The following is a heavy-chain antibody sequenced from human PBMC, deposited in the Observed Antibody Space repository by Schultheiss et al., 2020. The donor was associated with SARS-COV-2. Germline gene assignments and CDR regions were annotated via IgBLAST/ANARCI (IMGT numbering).Heavy chain of an antibody. CDR1: GFSLSTSGMC. CDR3: ARTNQYYDFWSGNYGMDV. CDR2: IDWDDDK. Sequence: SGPTLVKPTPTLTLTCTFSGFSLSTSGMCVSWIRQPPGKALEWLARIDWDDDKYYSTSLKTRLTISKDTSKNQVVLTMTNMDPVDTATYYCARTNQYYDFWSGNYGMDVWGQGTTVTVSS. V-gene: IGHV2-70*11. J-gene: IGHJ6*02. D-gene: IGHD3-3*01.